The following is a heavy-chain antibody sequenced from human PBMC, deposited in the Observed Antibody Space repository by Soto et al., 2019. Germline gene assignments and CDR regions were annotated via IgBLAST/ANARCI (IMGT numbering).Heavy chain of an antibody. J-gene: IGHJ6*02. CDR3: ARVTYYYDSSGYKSSYYYYGMDV. V-gene: IGHV1-69*13. CDR1: GGTFSSYA. Sequence: SVKVSCKASGGTFSSYAISWLRQAPGQGLEWMGGIIPIFGTANYAQKFQGRVTITADESTSTAYMELSSLRSEDTAVYYCARVTYYYDSSGYKSSYYYYGMDVWGQGTTVTVSS. D-gene: IGHD3-22*01. CDR2: IIPIFGTA.